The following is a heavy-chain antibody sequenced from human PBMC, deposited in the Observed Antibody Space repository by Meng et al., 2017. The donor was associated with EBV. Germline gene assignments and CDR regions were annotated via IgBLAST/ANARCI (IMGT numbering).Heavy chain of an antibody. V-gene: IGHV3-11*01. J-gene: IGHJ4*02. Sequence: VHWVQSGGDLVKPGGSLRLLCAASGFIFSDSYMSWIRQTPGKGLEWISYISNSGTTIKYADSVKGRFTISRDNAKNSLYLQMNSLRADDTAVYYCARGSGRWTFDYWGQGTLVTVSS. CDR3: ARGSGRWTFDY. CDR2: ISNSGTTI. CDR1: GFIFSDSY. D-gene: IGHD1-26*01.